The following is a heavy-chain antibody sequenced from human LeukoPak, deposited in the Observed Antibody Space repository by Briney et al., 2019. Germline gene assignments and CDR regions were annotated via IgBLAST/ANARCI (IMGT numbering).Heavy chain of an antibody. CDR2: IKEDGSQK. Sequence: GGSLRLSCAASRFTFSTSWMAWVRQAPGKGLEWVATIKEDGSQKYYVDFVKGRSTISRDNAKNSLSLQMNSLRVEDTAVYFCVRNLAYDSFDIWGQGTMVTVSS. CDR3: VRNLAYDSFDI. J-gene: IGHJ3*02. CDR1: RFTFSTSW. V-gene: IGHV3-7*01. D-gene: IGHD3-16*01.